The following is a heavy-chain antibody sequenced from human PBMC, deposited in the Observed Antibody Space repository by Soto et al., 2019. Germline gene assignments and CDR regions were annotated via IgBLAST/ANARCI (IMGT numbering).Heavy chain of an antibody. CDR3: ARGAVVNFDS. CDR1: GGSISSGGSS. V-gene: IGHV4-30-2*01. CDR2: IYHSGST. Sequence: QLQLQESGSGLVKPSQTLSLTCAVSGGSISSGGSSWTWIRQPPGKGLEWIGYIYHSGSTYYNPSPQRRVTISVDRSKNQFSPKLTSVTAADTAVYYCARGAVVNFDSWGQGTLVTVSS. D-gene: IGHD3-22*01. J-gene: IGHJ4*02.